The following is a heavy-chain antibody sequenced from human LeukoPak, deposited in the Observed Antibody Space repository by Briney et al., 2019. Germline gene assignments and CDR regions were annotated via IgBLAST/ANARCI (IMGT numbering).Heavy chain of an antibody. CDR1: GGSISSSS. J-gene: IGHJ4*02. Sequence: ETLSLTCTVSGGSISSSSAYWGWIRQAPGKGLEWVSSISSTSSYIYYADSVKGRLTISRDNAKNSLYLQMNSLRTDDTAVYYCARGQSRYFDWYLGFFDYWGQGTLVTVSS. V-gene: IGHV3-21*01. CDR3: ARGQSRYFDWYLGFFDY. CDR2: ISSTSSYI. D-gene: IGHD3-9*01.